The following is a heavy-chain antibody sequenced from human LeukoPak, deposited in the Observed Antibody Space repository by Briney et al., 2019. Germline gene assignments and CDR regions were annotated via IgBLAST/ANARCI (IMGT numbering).Heavy chain of an antibody. J-gene: IGHJ4*02. CDR1: GFTFSDYY. CDR3: ATMGYCNGGRCYYFAY. D-gene: IGHD2-15*01. Sequence: GGSLRLSCAASGFTFSDYYMPWIRQAPGKGLEWVSYISSSSTYRDYADSVKGRFTISRDNAKNSLFLQMDSLRAEDTALYYCATMGYCNGGRCYYFAYWGQGILVTVSP. CDR2: ISSSSTYR. V-gene: IGHV3-11*06.